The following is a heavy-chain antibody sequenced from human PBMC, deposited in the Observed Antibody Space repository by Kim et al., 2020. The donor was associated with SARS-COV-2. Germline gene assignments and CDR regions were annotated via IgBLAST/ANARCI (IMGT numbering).Heavy chain of an antibody. CDR3: ANPSDRFGDLLPLNY. CDR2: ISYDGSYK. D-gene: IGHD3-10*01. Sequence: GGSLRLSCAASGFTFSTYGMHWVRQAPGKGLESVAVISYDGSYKYYADSVKGRFTISRDNSKNTLYLQMNSLRDEDTAVYYCANPSDRFGDLLPLNYWGQGTLVTVSS. J-gene: IGHJ4*02. CDR1: GFTFSTYG. V-gene: IGHV3-30*18.